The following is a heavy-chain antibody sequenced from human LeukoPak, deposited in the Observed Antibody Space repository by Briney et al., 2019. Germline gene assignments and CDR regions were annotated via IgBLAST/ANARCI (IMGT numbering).Heavy chain of an antibody. CDR2: MNPNSGNT. CDR3: ARGPDPYNSSGYHGLPSD. CDR1: GYTFTGYY. D-gene: IGHD6-13*01. Sequence: ASVKVSCKASGYTFTGYYIRWVRQAPGQGLEWMGWMNPNSGNTNYAQKLQGRVTMTTDTSTSTAYMELRSLRSDDTAVYCCARGPDPYNSSGYHGLPSDWGQGTLVTVSS. J-gene: IGHJ4*02. V-gene: IGHV1-18*04.